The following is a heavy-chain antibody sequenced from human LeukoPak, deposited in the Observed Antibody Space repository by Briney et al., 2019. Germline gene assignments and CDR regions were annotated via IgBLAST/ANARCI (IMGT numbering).Heavy chain of an antibody. D-gene: IGHD4-17*01. V-gene: IGHV4-38-2*02. J-gene: IGHJ4*02. CDR2: IFHSGST. Sequence: SETLSLTCTVSGYSISSGYYWGWIRQPPGKGLEWIGSIFHSGSTYYNPSLKSRVTISVDTSKNQFSLKLSSVTAADTAVYYCARTFTVTDFDYWGQGTLVTVSS. CDR3: ARTFTVTDFDY. CDR1: GYSISSGYY.